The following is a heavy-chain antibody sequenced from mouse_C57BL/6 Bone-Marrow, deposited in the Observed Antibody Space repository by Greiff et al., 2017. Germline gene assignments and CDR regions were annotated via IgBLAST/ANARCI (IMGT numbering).Heavy chain of an antibody. Sequence: VQLKESGPELVKPGASVKIPCKASGYTFTDYNMDWVKQSHGKSLEWIGDINPNNGGTIYNQKFKGKATLTVDKSSSTAYMELRSLTSEDTAVYYCAREDDAMDYWGQGTSVTVSS. CDR2: INPNNGGT. V-gene: IGHV1-18*01. CDR1: GYTFTDYN. CDR3: AREDDAMDY. J-gene: IGHJ4*01.